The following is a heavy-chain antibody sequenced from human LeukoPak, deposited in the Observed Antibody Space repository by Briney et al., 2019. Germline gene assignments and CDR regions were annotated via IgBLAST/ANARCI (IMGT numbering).Heavy chain of an antibody. CDR3: TTTYHYDSTGYSSYY. J-gene: IGHJ4*02. D-gene: IGHD3-22*01. CDR1: GLTFSNAW. CDR2: IKSESVGGAI. Sequence: GGSLRLSCVVSGLTFSNAWMTWVRQAPGKGLEWVGRIKSESVGGAIDYAAPVKGRFTISRDDSRNTVYLQMNSLKTEDTAFYYCTTTYHYDSTGYSSYYWGQGTLVTVSS. V-gene: IGHV3-15*01.